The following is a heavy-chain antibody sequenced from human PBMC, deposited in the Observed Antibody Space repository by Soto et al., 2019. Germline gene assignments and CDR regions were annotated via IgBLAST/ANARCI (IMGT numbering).Heavy chain of an antibody. Sequence: GGSLRLSCAASGFTFSSYAMSWVRQAPGKGLEWVSAISGSGGSTYYADFVKGRFTISRDNSKNTQYLQMNSLRAEDTAVYYCAKDPRRGYSGFTIPYYFDYWGKGTLVTVSS. J-gene: IGHJ4*02. CDR3: AKDPRRGYSGFTIPYYFDY. D-gene: IGHD5-12*01. CDR2: ISGSGGST. CDR1: GFTFSSYA. V-gene: IGHV3-23*01.